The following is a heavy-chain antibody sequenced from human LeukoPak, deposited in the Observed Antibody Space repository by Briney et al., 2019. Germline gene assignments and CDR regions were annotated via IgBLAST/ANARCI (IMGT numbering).Heavy chain of an antibody. Sequence: SETLSLTCTVSGGSMNDYFWSWIRQPPGKGLEWIGNIYYSGTTNYNPSLKSRVTISVDTSKNQFSLKLTSLTAADPAVYYCARRQQCEVLPHDAFDIWGQGTMVIVSS. CDR3: ARRQQCEVLPHDAFDI. CDR1: GGSMNDYF. J-gene: IGHJ3*02. CDR2: IYYSGTT. V-gene: IGHV4-59*08. D-gene: IGHD6-19*01.